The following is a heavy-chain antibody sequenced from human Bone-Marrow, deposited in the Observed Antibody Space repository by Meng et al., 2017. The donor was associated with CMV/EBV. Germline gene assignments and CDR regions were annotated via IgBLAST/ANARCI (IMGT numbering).Heavy chain of an antibody. Sequence: GESLKISCAASGFTFSSYEMNWVRQAPGKGLEWVSYISSSGSTIYYADSVKGRFTISRDNAKNSLYLQMNSLRAEDTAVYYCARGTNDFWSGYWGPWGQGTLVTVSS. CDR2: ISSSGSTI. J-gene: IGHJ5*02. D-gene: IGHD3-3*01. V-gene: IGHV3-48*03. CDR1: GFTFSSYE. CDR3: ARGTNDFWSGYWGP.